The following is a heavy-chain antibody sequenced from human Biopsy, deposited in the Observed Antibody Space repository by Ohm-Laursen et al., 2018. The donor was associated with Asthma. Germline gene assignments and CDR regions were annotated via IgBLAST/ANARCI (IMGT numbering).Heavy chain of an antibody. J-gene: IGHJ6*02. D-gene: IGHD4-17*01. CDR2: VFYGGTT. V-gene: IGHV4-30-4*01. CDR1: GASIRSPDHH. Sequence: SQTLSLTCTVSGASIRSPDHHWSWVRQSPGKGLEWIGFVFYGGTTHYSRSLERRLYISIDTARNEFSMSLRSLTAADTAVYFCARVASYGDLYFGIDVWGPGTTVSVS. CDR3: ARVASYGDLYFGIDV.